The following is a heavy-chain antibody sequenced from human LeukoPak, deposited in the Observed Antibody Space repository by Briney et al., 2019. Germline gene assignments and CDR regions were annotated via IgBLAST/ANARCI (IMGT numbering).Heavy chain of an antibody. CDR2: ISHDGINK. CDR3: AKVKYTGYDFYFGN. V-gene: IGHV3-30*18. J-gene: IGHJ4*02. D-gene: IGHD5-12*01. Sequence: PGGSLRLSCAASGFTFSSYGMHWVRQAPGKGLKWVGVISHDGINKEYGESVKGRFTISRDNSKNTSYLQMSSLRAEDTAVYYCAKVKYTGYDFYFGNWGQGALVTVSS. CDR1: GFTFSSYG.